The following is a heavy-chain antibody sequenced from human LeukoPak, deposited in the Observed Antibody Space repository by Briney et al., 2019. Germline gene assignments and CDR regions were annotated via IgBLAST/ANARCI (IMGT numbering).Heavy chain of an antibody. D-gene: IGHD2-15*01. CDR2: IKQDGTEK. Sequence: GGSLRLSCGASGFSFTTYWMAWVRQAPGKGLEWVANIKQDGTEKYYVDSVKGRFTISRDNSKNSLYLQMNSLRTEDTALYYCAKDIGVGYCNGCLFDYWGQGTLVTVSS. CDR3: AKDIGVGYCNGCLFDY. J-gene: IGHJ4*02. CDR1: GFSFTTYW. V-gene: IGHV3-7*03.